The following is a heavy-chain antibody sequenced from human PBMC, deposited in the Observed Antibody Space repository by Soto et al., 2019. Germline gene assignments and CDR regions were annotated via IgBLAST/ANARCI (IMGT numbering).Heavy chain of an antibody. CDR3: AIDWVSVVVPAQTADYFDY. V-gene: IGHV3-30-3*01. D-gene: IGHD2-21*02. CDR1: GFTFSSYA. CDR2: ISYDGSNK. Sequence: QVQLVESGGGVVQPGRSLRLSCAASGFTFSSYAMHWVRQAPGKGLEWVAGISYDGSNKYYADSVKGRFTISRDNSKNALYPHMNSLRAEDPAVEYCAIDWVSVVVPAQTADYFDYWGQGTLVTVSS. J-gene: IGHJ4*02.